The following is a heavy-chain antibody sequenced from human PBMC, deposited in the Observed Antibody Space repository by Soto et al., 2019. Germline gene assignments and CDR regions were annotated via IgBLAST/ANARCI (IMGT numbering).Heavy chain of an antibody. CDR3: AKFFVETGSNSGWPCFFHY. Sequence: EVQLLESGGGLVQPGRSLRLSCAASGFTFSNYAMSWVRQAPGQGLDWVSAISGSGGTTYYADSVKGRFTISRDISKNTLFLQMNSLRAEDAAVYYCAKFFVETGSNSGWPCFFHYWGQGTLVTVSS. CDR2: ISGSGGTT. D-gene: IGHD6-25*01. V-gene: IGHV3-23*01. CDR1: GFTFSNYA. J-gene: IGHJ4*02.